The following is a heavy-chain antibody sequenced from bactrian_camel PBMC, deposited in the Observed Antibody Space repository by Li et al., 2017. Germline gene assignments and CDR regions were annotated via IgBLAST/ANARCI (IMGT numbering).Heavy chain of an antibody. Sequence: DVQLVESGGGSVQAGGSLRLSCGFTFSDYAMTWVRLAPGKGLEWVAGITSATAGSVTVYADSVKGRFTISRDNAKNTLYLQLDSLKNEDTAMYYCALANEHIWYAEYWGQGTQVTVS. CDR3: ALANEHIWYAEY. J-gene: IGHJ4*01. CDR2: ITSATAGSVT. CDR1: FTFSDYA. V-gene: IGHV3S42*01. D-gene: IGHD6*01.